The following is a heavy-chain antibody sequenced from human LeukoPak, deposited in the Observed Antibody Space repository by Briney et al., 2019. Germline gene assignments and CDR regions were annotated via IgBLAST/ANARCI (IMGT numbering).Heavy chain of an antibody. J-gene: IGHJ4*02. D-gene: IGHD3-3*01. CDR3: ARGDYDLAY. CDR1: GFTFSSYG. Sequence: PGGSLRLSCAASGFTFSSYGMNRVRQAPGKGLEWVSSISGSRTYIYYADSVKGRFTISRDNTKNSLYLQMNSLRAEDTAVYYCARGDYDLAYWGQGTLVTVSS. V-gene: IGHV3-21*01. CDR2: ISGSRTYI.